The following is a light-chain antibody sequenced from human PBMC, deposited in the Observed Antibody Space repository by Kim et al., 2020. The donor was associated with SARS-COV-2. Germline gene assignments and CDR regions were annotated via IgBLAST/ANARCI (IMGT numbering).Light chain of an antibody. CDR2: AAS. J-gene: IGKJ1*01. CDR1: QAIRNE. V-gene: IGKV1-6*01. CDR3: LQDSRYPRT. Sequence: ALTGDRVTIKCRASQAIRNELGWYQQKPGKAPKVLIYAASTLQSGVSSRFSGSGSGTDFTLTISSLQPEDFATYYCLQDSRYPRTFGQGTKVDIK.